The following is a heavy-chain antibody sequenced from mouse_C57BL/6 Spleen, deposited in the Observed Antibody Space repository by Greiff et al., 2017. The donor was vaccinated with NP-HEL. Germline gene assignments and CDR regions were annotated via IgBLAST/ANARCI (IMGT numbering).Heavy chain of an antibody. CDR3: ARRGLGRAEFAY. D-gene: IGHD4-1*01. J-gene: IGHJ3*01. Sequence: QVQLQQPGAELVKPGASVKMSCKASGYTFTSYWITWVKQRPGQGLEWIGDIYPGSGSTNYNEKFKSKATLTVDTSSSTAYMQLSSLTSEDSAVYYCARRGLGRAEFAYWGQGTLVTVSA. CDR1: GYTFTSYW. CDR2: IYPGSGST. V-gene: IGHV1-55*01.